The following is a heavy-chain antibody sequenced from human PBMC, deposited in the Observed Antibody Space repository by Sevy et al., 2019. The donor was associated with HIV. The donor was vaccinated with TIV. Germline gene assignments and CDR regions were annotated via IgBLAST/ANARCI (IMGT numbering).Heavy chain of an antibody. D-gene: IGHD7-27*01. CDR1: GFTFNNYW. J-gene: IGHJ4*02. CDR3: ARSWDYWGQMGY. V-gene: IGHV3-7*03. Sequence: GSLRLSFAASGFTFNNYWMTWVRQAPGKGLEWVANIKKDGSDKYYMESVKGRFNISRDNTKNSLYLQLNSLRAEDTAVYYCARSWDYWGQMGYWGQGTLVTVSS. CDR2: IKKDGSDK.